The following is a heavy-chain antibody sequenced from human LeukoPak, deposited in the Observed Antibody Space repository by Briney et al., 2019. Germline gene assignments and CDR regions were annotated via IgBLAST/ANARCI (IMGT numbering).Heavy chain of an antibody. V-gene: IGHV3-23*01. CDR2: ISGSGGST. CDR3: AKDVLLWFGELSVADWFDP. D-gene: IGHD3-10*01. J-gene: IGHJ5*02. Sequence: GGSLRLSCAASGFTFISYAMSGVRQAPRKGLEWVSSISGSGGSTYYGDSAKGRFTISRDNSKNTLSLQMNSLRAEDTAVYYCAKDVLLWFGELSVADWFDPWGQGTLVTVSS. CDR1: GFTFISYA.